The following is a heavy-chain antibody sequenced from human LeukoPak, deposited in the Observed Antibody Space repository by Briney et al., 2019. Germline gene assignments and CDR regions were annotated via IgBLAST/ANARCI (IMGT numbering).Heavy chain of an antibody. J-gene: IGHJ4*02. CDR1: GGSFSGYY. CDR3: ARARFLVRGFDY. V-gene: IGHV4-34*01. Sequence: SETLSLTCAVYGGSFSGYYWSWIRQPPGKGLEWIGEINHSGSTNYNPSLKSRVTISVDTSKNQFSLKLSSVTAADTAVYYCARARFLVRGFDYWGQGTLVTVSS. D-gene: IGHD3-10*01. CDR2: INHSGST.